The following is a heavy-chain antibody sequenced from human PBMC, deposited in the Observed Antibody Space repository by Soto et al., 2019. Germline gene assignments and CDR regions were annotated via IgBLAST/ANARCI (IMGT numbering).Heavy chain of an antibody. J-gene: IGHJ6*02. CDR1: GYTFTNYD. V-gene: IGHV1-8*01. Sequence: QVQLVQSGAEVKKPGASVKVSCKASGYTFTNYDINWVRQAPGQGLEWMGWMNPNTGNTGYGHKFQGRVTMTRDNSISTAFMELSSLRSEETAVYYCETRRSMVRGVNHMDVWGRGTTVTVSS. CDR3: ETRRSMVRGVNHMDV. CDR2: MNPNTGNT. D-gene: IGHD3-10*01.